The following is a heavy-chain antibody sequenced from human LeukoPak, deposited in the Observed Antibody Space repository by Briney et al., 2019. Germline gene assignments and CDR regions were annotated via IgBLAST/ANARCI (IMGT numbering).Heavy chain of an antibody. CDR3: ARTTGSFGPVAL. Sequence: PGGSLRLSCAASGFTFSDYYMHWIRQAPGKGLEWVSYNSSSGSYTHADSVKGRFTISRDNAKNSLYLQMNSLRAEDTALYYCARTTGSFGPVALWGQGTLVTVSS. D-gene: IGHD1-14*01. CDR1: GFTFSDYY. J-gene: IGHJ4*02. CDR2: NSSSGS. V-gene: IGHV3-11*06.